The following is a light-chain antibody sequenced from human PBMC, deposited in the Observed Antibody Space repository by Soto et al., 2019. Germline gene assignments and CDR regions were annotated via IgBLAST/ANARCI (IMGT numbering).Light chain of an antibody. CDR2: EGS. V-gene: IGLV2-23*01. Sequence: QSALTQPASVSGSPGQSITISCTGTSSDVGSYNLVSWYQQHPGKAPKLMIYEGSKRPSGVSNRFSGSKSGNTASLTISGLQAEDEADYYCCSYAGSSPYVVFGGWTKLTFL. CDR3: CSYAGSSPYVV. J-gene: IGLJ2*01. CDR1: SSDVGSYNL.